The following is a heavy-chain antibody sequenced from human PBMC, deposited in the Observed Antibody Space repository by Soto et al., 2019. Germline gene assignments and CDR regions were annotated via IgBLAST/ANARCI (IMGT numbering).Heavy chain of an antibody. J-gene: IGHJ3*02. V-gene: IGHV3-23*01. CDR2: ISGSGGST. CDR1: GFTFSGYA. CDR3: ANHQGDQDAFDI. Sequence: GGSLRLSCAASGFTFSGYAMSWVRQAPGKGLEWVSAISGSGGSTYYADSVKGRFTISRDNSKNTLYLQMNSLRAEDTAVYYCANHQGDQDAFDIWGQGTMVTVSS. D-gene: IGHD2-21*02.